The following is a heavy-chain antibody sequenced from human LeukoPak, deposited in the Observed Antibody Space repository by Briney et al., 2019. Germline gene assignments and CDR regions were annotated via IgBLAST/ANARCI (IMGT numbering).Heavy chain of an antibody. D-gene: IGHD6-19*01. CDR2: ISVSGGST. J-gene: IGHJ4*02. V-gene: IGHV3-23*01. Sequence: GGSLRLSCAVSGFTISSYAMSWVRQAPGKGLEWVSSISVSGGSTYYADSVKGRFTISRDNSKNTLYLQMNSLRAEDTAVYYCARGHSGWYDYWGQGTLVTVSS. CDR3: ARGHSGWYDY. CDR1: GFTISSYA.